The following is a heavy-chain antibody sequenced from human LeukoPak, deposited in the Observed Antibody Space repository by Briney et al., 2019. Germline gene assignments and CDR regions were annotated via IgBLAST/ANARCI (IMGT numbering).Heavy chain of an antibody. V-gene: IGHV3-23*01. D-gene: IGHD3-9*01. Sequence: GGSLRLSCAASGFTFSTYAMSWVRQAPRKGLEWVSTIIDSGGATSYAESVKGRFTISRDNSKNTLYLQMNSLRAEDTATYYCAKDRNYDIVTGYNWFDPWGQGTLGTVSS. CDR3: AKDRNYDIVTGYNWFDP. J-gene: IGHJ5*02. CDR2: IIDSGGAT. CDR1: GFTFSTYA.